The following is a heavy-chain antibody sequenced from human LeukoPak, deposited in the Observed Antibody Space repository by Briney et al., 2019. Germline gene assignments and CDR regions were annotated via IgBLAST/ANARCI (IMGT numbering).Heavy chain of an antibody. D-gene: IGHD6-13*01. J-gene: IGHJ4*02. CDR3: ARAPSKQQLVSQIDY. V-gene: IGHV4-59*01. Sequence: SETLSLTCTVSGGSISSYYWSWIRQPPGKGLEWIGYIFYSGSTSYNPSLKSRGTISVDTSKNRFSLKLSSVTAADTAVYYCARAPSKQQLVSQIDYWGQGTLVTVSS. CDR1: GGSISSYY. CDR2: IFYSGST.